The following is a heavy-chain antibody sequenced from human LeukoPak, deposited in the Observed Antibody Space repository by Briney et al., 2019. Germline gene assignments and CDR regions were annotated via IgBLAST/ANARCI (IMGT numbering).Heavy chain of an antibody. V-gene: IGHV1-18*01. CDR2: ISAYNGNT. CDR3: ARDSSSWSPFDY. J-gene: IGHJ4*02. Sequence: ASVKVSCKASGYTFTSNGISWVRQAPGQGLEWMGWISAYNGNTNYAQKLQGRVTMTTDTSTSTAYMELRSLRSDDTAVYYCARDSSSWSPFDYWGQGTLVTVSS. CDR1: GYTFTSNG. D-gene: IGHD6-13*01.